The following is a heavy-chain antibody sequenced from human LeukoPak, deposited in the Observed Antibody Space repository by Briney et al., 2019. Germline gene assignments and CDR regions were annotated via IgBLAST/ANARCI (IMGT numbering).Heavy chain of an antibody. CDR2: TSTSGSAI. J-gene: IGHJ5*02. CDR3: ARSTVTHTNWFDP. Sequence: GGSLRLSCAASGFTFSDYYMSWIRQAPGRGLEWVPYTSTSGSAIYYADSVKGRFTISRDNAKNSLFLQMNSLRAEDTALYYCARSTVTHTNWFDPWGQGTLVTVSS. V-gene: IGHV3-11*01. D-gene: IGHD4-17*01. CDR1: GFTFSDYY.